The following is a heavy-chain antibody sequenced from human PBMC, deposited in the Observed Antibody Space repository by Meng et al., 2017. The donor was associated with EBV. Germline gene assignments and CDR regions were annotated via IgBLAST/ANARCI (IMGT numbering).Heavy chain of an antibody. D-gene: IGHD3/OR15-3a*01. CDR3: ARERTGYYAEY. CDR1: GFTFSGYA. V-gene: IGHV3-30-3*01. Sequence: QVQLVESGGGVVQPGRSLGLSCAASGFTFSGYAMHWVRQAPGKGLDWVAFISYDGSNEWYAGSVKGRFTISRDNSKNTLSLQMNSLRPEDTAIYYCARERTGYYAEYWGQGTLVTVSS. J-gene: IGHJ4*02. CDR2: ISYDGSNE.